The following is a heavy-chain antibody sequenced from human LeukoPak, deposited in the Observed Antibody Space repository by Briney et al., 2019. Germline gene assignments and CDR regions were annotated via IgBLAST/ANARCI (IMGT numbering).Heavy chain of an antibody. Sequence: GGSLRLSCAASGFTFSTYAMTWVRQAPGKGLEWVSGISASGASTHYADSVKGRFTISRDNSKNTLYLQMNSLRAEDMAVYYCAKEYGPGSYYYDYWGQGTLVTVSS. CDR1: GFTFSTYA. CDR3: AKEYGPGSYYYDY. D-gene: IGHD3-10*01. J-gene: IGHJ4*02. CDR2: ISASGAST. V-gene: IGHV3-23*01.